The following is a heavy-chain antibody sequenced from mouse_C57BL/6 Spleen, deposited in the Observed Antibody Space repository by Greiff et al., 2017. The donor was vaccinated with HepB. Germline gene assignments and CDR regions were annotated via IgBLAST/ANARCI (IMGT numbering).Heavy chain of an antibody. CDR1: GYTFTDYN. J-gene: IGHJ4*01. CDR3: AREGGFYYYAMDY. V-gene: IGHV1-18*01. Sequence: VQLQQSGPELVKPGASVKIPCKASGYTFTDYNMDWVKQSHGKSLEWIGDINPNNGGTIYNQKFKGKATLTVDKSSSTAYMELRSLTSEDTAVYYGAREGGFYYYAMDYWGQGTSVTVSS. CDR2: INPNNGGT.